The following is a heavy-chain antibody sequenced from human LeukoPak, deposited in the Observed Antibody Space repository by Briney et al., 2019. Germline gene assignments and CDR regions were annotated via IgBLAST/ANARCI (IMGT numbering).Heavy chain of an antibody. CDR1: EFTFSDYY. J-gene: IGHJ4*02. Sequence: GGSLRLSCAASEFTFSDYYMSRIRQAPGKGLQYISYISTTGTVIYYADSLKGRFTISRDNARNSLFLQMNSLRAEDTAVYYCARESKYQLLSRSPTDYWGQGTLVTVSS. V-gene: IGHV3-11*04. D-gene: IGHD2-2*01. CDR3: ARESKYQLLSRSPTDY. CDR2: ISTTGTVI.